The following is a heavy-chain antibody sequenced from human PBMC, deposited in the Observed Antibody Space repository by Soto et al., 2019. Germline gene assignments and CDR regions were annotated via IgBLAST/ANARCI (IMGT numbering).Heavy chain of an antibody. V-gene: IGHV3-30*18. Sequence: SLRPSCAAYGFTFSRSGMHWVRQAPGPGLEWVAVISYDGSNKYYADSVKGRFTISRDNSKNTLYLQMNSLRAEDTAVYYCAKDSFDYGDYHYYMDVWGKGTTVTVSS. CDR2: ISYDGSNK. J-gene: IGHJ6*03. CDR3: AKDSFDYGDYHYYMDV. D-gene: IGHD4-17*01. CDR1: GFTFSRSG.